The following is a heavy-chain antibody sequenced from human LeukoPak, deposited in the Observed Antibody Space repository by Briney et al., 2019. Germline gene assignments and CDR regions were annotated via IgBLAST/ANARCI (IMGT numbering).Heavy chain of an antibody. CDR3: ARMHYDSSGYYDFITLYYYYYMDV. D-gene: IGHD3-22*01. CDR1: GGSISSYY. V-gene: IGHV4-59*01. Sequence: SETLSLTCTVSGGSISSYYWSWIRQPPGKGLEWIGYMYYSGSSNYNPSLKSRVTISVDTSKNQISLKLSSVTAADTAAYYCARMHYDSSGYYDFITLYYYYYMDVWGKGTTVTVSS. CDR2: MYYSGSS. J-gene: IGHJ6*03.